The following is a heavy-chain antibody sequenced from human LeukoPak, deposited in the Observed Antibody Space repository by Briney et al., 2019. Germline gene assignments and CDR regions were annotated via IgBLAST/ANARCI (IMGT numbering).Heavy chain of an antibody. CDR2: IYLDGRA. D-gene: IGHD5-24*01. CDR3: ARDAETSLAN. V-gene: IGHV3-66*01. CDR1: GFAVSSKY. J-gene: IGHJ4*02. Sequence: PGGSLRPSCAASGFAVSSKYMNWVRQAPGKGLEWVTVIYLDGRADYADSVKGRFTISSDNSKNTVYLQMNSLKDEDTAVYYCARDAETSLANWGQGTLVTVSP.